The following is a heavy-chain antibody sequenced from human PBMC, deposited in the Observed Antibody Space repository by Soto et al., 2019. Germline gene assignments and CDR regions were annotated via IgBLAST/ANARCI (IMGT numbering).Heavy chain of an antibody. Sequence: SVKVSCKASGGTLGSYAISSVRLDPGQGLKWMGGIIPIFGTANYAQKFQGRVTITADESTSTAYMELSSLRSEDTAVYYCARRGNYCSGGSCPYYFGYWGQGTLVTVYS. J-gene: IGHJ4*02. V-gene: IGHV1-69*13. CDR3: ARRGNYCSGGSCPYYFGY. CDR2: IIPIFGTA. D-gene: IGHD2-15*01. CDR1: GGTLGSYA.